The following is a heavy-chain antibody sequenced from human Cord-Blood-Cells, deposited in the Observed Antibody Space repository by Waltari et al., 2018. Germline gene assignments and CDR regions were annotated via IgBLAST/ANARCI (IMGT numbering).Heavy chain of an antibody. J-gene: IGHJ4*02. CDR2: ISYDGSNK. CDR1: GFTFSSYA. Sequence: QVQLVESGGGVVQPGRSLRLPCAASGFTFSSYALHWVRQAPGKGLEWVAVISYDGSNKYYADSVKGRFTISRDNSKNTLYLQMNSLRAEDTAVYYCARTSSVLRFLEWLFDYWGQGTLVTVSS. D-gene: IGHD3-3*01. CDR3: ARTSSVLRFLEWLFDY. V-gene: IGHV3-30-3*01.